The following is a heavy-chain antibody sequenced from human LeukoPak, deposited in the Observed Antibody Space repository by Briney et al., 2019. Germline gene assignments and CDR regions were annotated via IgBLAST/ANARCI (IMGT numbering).Heavy chain of an antibody. CDR2: IRYDGSNK. J-gene: IGHJ5*02. CDR3: AKGAHPLDIVVVPAVTP. V-gene: IGHV3-30*02. CDR1: GFTFSNYG. Sequence: PGGSLRLSCAASGFTFSNYGLHWVRQAPGKGLEWVAFIRYDGSNKYYADSVKGRFTISRDNSKNTLYLQMNSLRAEDTAVYYCAKGAHPLDIVVVPAVTPWGQGTLVTVSS. D-gene: IGHD2-2*03.